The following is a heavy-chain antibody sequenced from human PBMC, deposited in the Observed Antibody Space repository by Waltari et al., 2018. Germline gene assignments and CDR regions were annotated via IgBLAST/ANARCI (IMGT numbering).Heavy chain of an antibody. D-gene: IGHD2-2*01. V-gene: IGHV4-34*01. CDR2: INHSGST. CDR1: GGSFSGYY. Sequence: QVQLQQWGAGLLKPSETLSLTCAVYGGSFSGYYWSWIRQPPGKGLEWIGEINHSGSTNYNPSLKSRVTISVDTSKNQFSLKLSSVTAADTAVYYCARAPAYCSSTSCFYYYYYYMDVWGKGTTVTVSS. CDR3: ARAPAYCSSTSCFYYYYYYMDV. J-gene: IGHJ6*03.